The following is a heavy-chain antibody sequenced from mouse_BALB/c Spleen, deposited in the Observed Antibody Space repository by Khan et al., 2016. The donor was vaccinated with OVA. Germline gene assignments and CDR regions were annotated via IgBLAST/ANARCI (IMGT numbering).Heavy chain of an antibody. J-gene: IGHJ3*01. V-gene: IGHV1-4*01. CDR3: VRDGAYHRNDGWFAY. D-gene: IGHD2-14*01. CDR1: GYTFTSCT. Sequence: QVQLKQSGAELARPGASVKMSCKASGYTFTSCTIHWIKLRPGQGLEWIGYINPSNGYTNYNQKFKDKATLTADKSSTTAYMELSSLTSDDSALYNCVRDGAYHRNDGWFAYWGQGTLVTVSA. CDR2: INPSNGYT.